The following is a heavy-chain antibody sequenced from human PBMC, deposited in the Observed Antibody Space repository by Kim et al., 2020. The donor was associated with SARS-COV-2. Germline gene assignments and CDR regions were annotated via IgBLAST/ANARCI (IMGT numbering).Heavy chain of an antibody. CDR1: GGSVSSGSYY. CDR2: IYYSGST. J-gene: IGHJ4*02. Sequence: SETLSLTCTVSGGSVSSGSYYWSWIRQPPGKGLEWIGYIYYSGSTNYNPSLKSRVTISVDTSKNQFSLKLSSVTAADTAAYYCAREPQYGDYFDYWGQGTLVTVSS. CDR3: AREPQYGDYFDY. D-gene: IGHD4-17*01. V-gene: IGHV4-61*01.